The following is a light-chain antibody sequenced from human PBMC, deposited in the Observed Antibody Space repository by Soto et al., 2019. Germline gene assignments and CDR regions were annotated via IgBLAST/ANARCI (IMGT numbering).Light chain of an antibody. CDR1: QSISHW. V-gene: IGKV1-5*01. CDR2: DAS. J-gene: IGKJ2*01. Sequence: DIQMTQSPSTLSAFVGDTVTITCRASQSISHWLAWYQQRPGRAPKLLIYDASSLESGVPSRFSGSGSGTEFTLTISSLQPDDFATYYCQHYDNLPRYTFGLGTKLEIK. CDR3: QHYDNLPRYT.